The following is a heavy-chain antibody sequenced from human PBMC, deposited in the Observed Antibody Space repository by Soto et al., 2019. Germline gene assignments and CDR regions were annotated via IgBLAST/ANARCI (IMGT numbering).Heavy chain of an antibody. Sequence: QVQLVESGGGVVQPGRSLRLSCAASGFTFSSYGMNWVRQAPGKGLEWVAVIWYDGSNKYYADSVKGRFTISRDNSKNTLYLQMNSLRVEDTAVYYCARDQFRGWYLDHWGQGTLVAVSS. CDR3: ARDQFRGWYLDH. D-gene: IGHD6-19*01. V-gene: IGHV3-33*01. J-gene: IGHJ4*02. CDR1: GFTFSSYG. CDR2: IWYDGSNK.